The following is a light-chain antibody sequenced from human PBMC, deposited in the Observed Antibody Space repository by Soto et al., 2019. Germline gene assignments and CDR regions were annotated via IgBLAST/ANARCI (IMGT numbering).Light chain of an antibody. CDR3: MQALQIPWT. J-gene: IGKJ1*01. CDR2: LGS. Sequence: DIVMTQSPLSLPVTPGEPASIPCRSSQSLLHSNGYNSLDWYLQKPGQSPQLLIYLGSNRASGVPDRFSGSGSGTDFTLKISRVEAEDVGVYYCMQALQIPWTFGQGTKVEI. V-gene: IGKV2-28*01. CDR1: QSLLHSNGYNS.